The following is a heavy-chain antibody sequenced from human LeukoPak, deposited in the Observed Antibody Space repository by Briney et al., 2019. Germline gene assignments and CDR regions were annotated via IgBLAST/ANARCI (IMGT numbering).Heavy chain of an antibody. CDR1: GGSFSGYY. D-gene: IGHD3-10*01. V-gene: IGHV4-34*01. CDR2: INHSGST. Sequence: PSETLSLACAVYGGSFSGYYWSWIRQPPGKGLEWLGEINHSGSTNYNPSLKSRVTISVDTSKNQFSLKLSSVTAADTAVYYCARGGTMVRGVIIPRHYFDYWGQGTLVTVSS. CDR3: ARGGTMVRGVIIPRHYFDY. J-gene: IGHJ4*02.